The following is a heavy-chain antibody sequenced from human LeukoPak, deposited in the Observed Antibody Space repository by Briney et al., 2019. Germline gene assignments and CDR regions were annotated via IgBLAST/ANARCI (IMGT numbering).Heavy chain of an antibody. V-gene: IGHV4-38-2*02. CDR2: IYHSGST. CDR3: AGGHYSWFSL. D-gene: IGHD4-11*01. CDR1: GYSISSGYY. J-gene: IGHJ4*02. Sequence: SETLSLTCTVSGYSISSGYYWGWIRQPPGKGLEWIGSIYHSGSTYYNPSLKSRVTISVDTSKNQFSLKLSSVTPADTAVYYCAGGHYSWFSLWGRGTLVTVSS.